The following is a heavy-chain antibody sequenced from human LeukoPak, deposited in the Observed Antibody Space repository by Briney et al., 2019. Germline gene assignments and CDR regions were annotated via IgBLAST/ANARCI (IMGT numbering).Heavy chain of an antibody. Sequence: PGGSLRLSCAASGFTFSSYAMSWVRQAPGKGLEWVSTISGSGGTTYYADSVRGRFTISRDNSKNTLYLQMNSLRVDDTAVYYCAEMGGSYYNSAYYSWGQGTLVTVSS. CDR2: ISGSGGTT. D-gene: IGHD3-22*01. CDR1: GFTFSSYA. V-gene: IGHV3-23*01. CDR3: AEMGGSYYNSAYYS. J-gene: IGHJ4*02.